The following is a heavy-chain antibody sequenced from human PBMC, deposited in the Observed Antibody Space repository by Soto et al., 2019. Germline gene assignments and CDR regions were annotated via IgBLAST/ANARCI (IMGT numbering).Heavy chain of an antibody. CDR3: TTDIVVVPAAPIHYYYYGMDV. D-gene: IGHD2-2*01. V-gene: IGHV3-15*01. J-gene: IGHJ6*02. Sequence: PGGSLRLSCAASGFTFSNAWISWVRQAPGKGLEWVGRIKSKTDGGTTDYAAPVKGRFTISRDDSKNTLYLQMNSLKTEDTAVYYCTTDIVVVPAAPIHYYYYGMDVWGQGTTVTVSS. CDR2: IKSKTDGGTT. CDR1: GFTFSNAW.